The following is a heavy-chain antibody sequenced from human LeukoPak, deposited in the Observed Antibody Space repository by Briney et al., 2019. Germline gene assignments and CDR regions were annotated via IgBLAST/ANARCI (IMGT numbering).Heavy chain of an antibody. Sequence: ASVKVSCKASGYTFTSYVMHWVRQAPGQRLEWMGWINAGNGNTKYSQKFQGRDTITRDTSASTAYMELSSLRSEDTAVYYCARELYSGYDLPDYWGQGTLVTVSS. J-gene: IGHJ4*02. D-gene: IGHD5-12*01. V-gene: IGHV1-3*01. CDR2: INAGNGNT. CDR1: GYTFTSYV. CDR3: ARELYSGYDLPDY.